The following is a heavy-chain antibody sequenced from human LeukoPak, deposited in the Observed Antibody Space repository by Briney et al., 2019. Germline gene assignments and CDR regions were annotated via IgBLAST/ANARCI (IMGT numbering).Heavy chain of an antibody. D-gene: IGHD3-10*01. CDR3: AKEIAPRTLLWFGEPATGMDV. V-gene: IGHV3-43D*04. CDR1: GFTFDDYA. CDR2: ISWDGGST. J-gene: IGHJ6*04. Sequence: PGGSLRLSCAASGFTFDDYAMHWVRQAPGKGLEWVSLISWDGGSTYYADSVKGRFTISRDNSKNSLYLQMNSLRAEDTALYYCAKEIAPRTLLWFGEPATGMDVWGKGTTVTVSS.